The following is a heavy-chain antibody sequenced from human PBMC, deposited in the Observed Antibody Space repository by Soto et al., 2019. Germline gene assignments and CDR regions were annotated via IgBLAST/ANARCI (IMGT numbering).Heavy chain of an antibody. CDR1: GGSISSSSYY. V-gene: IGHV4-39*07. CDR2: IYYSGTP. Sequence: SETLSLTCTVSGGSISSSSYYWGWIRQPPGKGLEWIGSIYYSGTPSSHPSLKTPVTISVDTSKNQFSLKLSSVTAADTAVYYCARVPDYWAQGTLVPVSS. J-gene: IGHJ4*02. CDR3: ARVPDY.